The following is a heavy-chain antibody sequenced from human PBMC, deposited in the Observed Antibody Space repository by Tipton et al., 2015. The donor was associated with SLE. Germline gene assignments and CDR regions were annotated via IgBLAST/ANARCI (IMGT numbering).Heavy chain of an antibody. J-gene: IGHJ3*02. D-gene: IGHD6-19*01. CDR1: GGPISSGDYY. CDR2: IYYSGST. Sequence: TLSLTCTVSGGPISSGDYYWSWIRQPPGKGLEWIGYIYYSGSTYYNPSLKSRVTISVDTSKNQFSLKLSSVTAADTAVYYCARARWYSSGSAMGDAFDIWGQGTMVTVSS. V-gene: IGHV4-30-4*01. CDR3: ARARWYSSGSAMGDAFDI.